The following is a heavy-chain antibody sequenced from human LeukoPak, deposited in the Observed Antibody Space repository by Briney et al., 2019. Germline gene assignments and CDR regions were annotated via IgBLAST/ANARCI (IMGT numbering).Heavy chain of an antibody. CDR2: IFPGDSDT. Sequence: EESLKISCKGSGYDFTNYWIGWVRQMPGKGLEWMGIIFPGDSDTRYSPSFQGQVTISADKSISTAYLQWSSLKASDTAMYYCARHRGSSSKGNFDYWGQGTLVTVSS. V-gene: IGHV5-51*01. J-gene: IGHJ4*02. CDR1: GYDFTNYW. D-gene: IGHD6-6*01. CDR3: ARHRGSSSKGNFDY.